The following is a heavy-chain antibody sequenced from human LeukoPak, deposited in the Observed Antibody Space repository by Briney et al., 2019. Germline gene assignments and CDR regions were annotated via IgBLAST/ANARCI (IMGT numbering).Heavy chain of an antibody. CDR1: GFTFSSYE. Sequence: GGSLRLSCAASGFTFSSYEMNWVCQAPGKGLEWVSYISSSGSTIYYADSVKGRFTISRDNAKNSLYLQMNSLRAEDTAVYYCARVRYGSRDRTWDYWGQGTLVTVSS. CDR2: ISSSGSTI. J-gene: IGHJ4*02. V-gene: IGHV3-48*03. D-gene: IGHD3-10*01. CDR3: ARVRYGSRDRTWDY.